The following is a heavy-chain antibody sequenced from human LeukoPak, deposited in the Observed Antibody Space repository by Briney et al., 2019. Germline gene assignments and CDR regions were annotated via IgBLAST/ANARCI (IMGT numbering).Heavy chain of an antibody. CDR1: GFTFRNYW. V-gene: IGHV3-7*03. CDR2: IKQDGSDR. CDR3: VRNLAVAGTCCDS. J-gene: IGHJ4*02. Sequence: GGSLRLSCAASGFTFRNYWMSWVRQAPGTGLEWVANIKQDGSDRNYVTSVRGRFTISRDNAESSLYLQMNSLRVEDTAVYYCVRNLAVAGTCCDSWGQGTLVTVSS. D-gene: IGHD6-19*01.